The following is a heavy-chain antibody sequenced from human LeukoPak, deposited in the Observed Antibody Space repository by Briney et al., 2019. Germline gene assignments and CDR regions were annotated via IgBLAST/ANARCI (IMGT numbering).Heavy chain of an antibody. J-gene: IGHJ4*02. V-gene: IGHV1-2*02. CDR3: AREIWYYDS. Sequence: ASVKVSCKASGYTFTGNFMHWVRQAPGQGLEWMGWINPNSGGTNYAQKFQGRVTMTRDTSISTAYMELSGLISVDTAVYYCAREIWYYDSWGQGTLVTVSS. CDR1: GYTFTGNF. D-gene: IGHD3-16*01. CDR2: INPNSGGT.